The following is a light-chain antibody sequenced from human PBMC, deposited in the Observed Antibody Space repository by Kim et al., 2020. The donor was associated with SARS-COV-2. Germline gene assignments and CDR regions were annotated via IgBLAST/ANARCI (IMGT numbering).Light chain of an antibody. Sequence: SSELTQDPAVSVALGQTVRITCQGDSLRSYYASWYQQKPGQAPVLVIYGKNNRPSGIPDRFSGSSSGNTASLTITGAQAEDEADSYCYSRDSNGNYLFGG. CDR3: YSRDSNGNYL. V-gene: IGLV3-19*01. CDR1: SLRSYY. J-gene: IGLJ2*01. CDR2: GKN.